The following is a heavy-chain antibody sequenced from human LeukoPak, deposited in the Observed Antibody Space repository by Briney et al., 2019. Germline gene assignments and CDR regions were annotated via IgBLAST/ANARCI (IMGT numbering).Heavy chain of an antibody. J-gene: IGHJ4*02. Sequence: ASVKVSCKASGYTFTGYYMHWVRQAPGQGLEWMGWINPNSGGTNYAQKFQGRVTLTRDTSISTAYMELRSLKSDDTAVYYCARDLKMGYSSGRYSWGTGSSNDYWGQGTLVTVSS. CDR2: INPNSGGT. CDR1: GYTFTGYY. D-gene: IGHD6-19*01. CDR3: ARDLKMGYSSGRYSWGTGSSNDY. V-gene: IGHV1-2*02.